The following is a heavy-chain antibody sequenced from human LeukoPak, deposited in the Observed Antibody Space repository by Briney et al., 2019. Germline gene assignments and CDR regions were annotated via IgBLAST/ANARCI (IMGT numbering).Heavy chain of an antibody. D-gene: IGHD3-22*01. CDR2: VYHSGST. J-gene: IGHJ1*01. CDR1: GFSVSSGYY. V-gene: IGHV4-38-2*02. Sequence: SETLSLTCTVSGFSVSSGYYWGWIRQPPGKGLEWIGSVYHSGSTYYNPSLKSRVTISVDTSTNQFSLKLSSVTAADTALYYCARSSGYYFEYFHHWGQGTLVTVSS. CDR3: ARSSGYYFEYFHH.